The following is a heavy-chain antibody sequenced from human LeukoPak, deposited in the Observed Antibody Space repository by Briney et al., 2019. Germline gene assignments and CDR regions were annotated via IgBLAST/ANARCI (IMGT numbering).Heavy chain of an antibody. CDR2: IFYTGDS. J-gene: IGHJ4*02. D-gene: IGHD3-9*01. Sequence: SETLSLTCTVSGVSSSSSYWSWIRQPPGKGLEWIGYIFYTGDSNHNPSFKSRVSISLDTSKDQISLKLSSVTAADTAVYYCARSLSWYYDILTGYFDYWGQGTLVTVSS. CDR1: GVSSSSSY. CDR3: ARSLSWYYDILTGYFDY. V-gene: IGHV4-59*12.